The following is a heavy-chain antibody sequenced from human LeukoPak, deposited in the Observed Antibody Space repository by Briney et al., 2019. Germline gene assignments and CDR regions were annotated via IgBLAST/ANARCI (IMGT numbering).Heavy chain of an antibody. D-gene: IGHD3-10*01. Sequence: SGGSLRLSCAASGFTFSSYSMNWVRQAPGKGLEWVSSISSSSSYIYYADSVKGRFTISRDNAKNSLYLQMNSLRAEDTAVYYCARDRMVRGVLYGMDVWGQGTTVTVSS. CDR2: ISSSSSYI. V-gene: IGHV3-21*01. J-gene: IGHJ6*02. CDR3: ARDRMVRGVLYGMDV. CDR1: GFTFSSYS.